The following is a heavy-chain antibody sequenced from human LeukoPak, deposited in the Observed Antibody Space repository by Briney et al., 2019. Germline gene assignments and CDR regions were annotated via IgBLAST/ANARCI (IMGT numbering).Heavy chain of an antibody. J-gene: IGHJ4*02. CDR1: GGSVSSGSYY. Sequence: SETLSLTCTVSGGSVSSGSYYWSWIRQPPGKGLEWIGYIYYSGSTNYNPSLKSRVTISADTSKNQFSLKLSSVTAADTAVYYRAREIKGYSYGYVDYWGQGTLVTVSS. D-gene: IGHD5-18*01. CDR2: IYYSGST. CDR3: AREIKGYSYGYVDY. V-gene: IGHV4-61*01.